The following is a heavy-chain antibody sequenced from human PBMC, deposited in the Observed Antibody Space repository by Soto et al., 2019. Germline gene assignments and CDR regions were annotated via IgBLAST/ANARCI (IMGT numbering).Heavy chain of an antibody. D-gene: IGHD3-3*01. CDR3: AHTTYYAFWSGFYH. J-gene: IGHJ4*02. CDR1: GFSLSTSGVG. Sequence: KESGPTLVKPTQTLTLICTFSGFSLSTSGVGVGWIRQPPGKALEWLALIYWDDDKRFSPSLKSRLTITKDTSKNQVVLTMTNMDPVDTGTYYCAHTTYYAFWSGFYHWGQGTLVTVSS. CDR2: IYWDDDK. V-gene: IGHV2-5*02.